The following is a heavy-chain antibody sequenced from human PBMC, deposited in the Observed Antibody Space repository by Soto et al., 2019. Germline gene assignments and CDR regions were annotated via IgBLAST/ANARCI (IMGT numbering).Heavy chain of an antibody. V-gene: IGHV4-59*01. CDR3: ARARYSSSSFLGMDV. D-gene: IGHD6-6*01. CDR2: IYYSGST. Sequence: RSLTCTVSGGSISSYYWSWIRQPPGKGLEWIGYIYYSGSTNYNPSLKSRVTISVDTSKNQFSLKLSSVTAADTAVYYCARARYSSSSFLGMDVWGQGTTVTVS. CDR1: GGSISSYY. J-gene: IGHJ6*02.